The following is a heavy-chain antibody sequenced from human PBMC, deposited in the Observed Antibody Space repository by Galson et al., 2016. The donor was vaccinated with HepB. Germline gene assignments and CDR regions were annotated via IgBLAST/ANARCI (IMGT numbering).Heavy chain of an antibody. CDR1: GGTFSNNP. D-gene: IGHD6-13*01. Sequence: SVKVSCKASGGTFSNNPISWVRQAPGQGLEWMGSIIPIFGSAHYAQKFQGRVTITADESTSTVYMEVNSLRSEDTAFYYCAGDQVELGSSWYTETRTRKFDYWGQGTLVTVSS. CDR2: IIPIFGSA. J-gene: IGHJ4*02. V-gene: IGHV1-69*13. CDR3: AGDQVELGSSWYTETRTRKFDY.